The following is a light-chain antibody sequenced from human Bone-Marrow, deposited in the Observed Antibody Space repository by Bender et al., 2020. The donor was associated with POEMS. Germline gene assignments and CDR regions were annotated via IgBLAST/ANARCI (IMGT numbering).Light chain of an antibody. CDR3: QVWDTGTNQRV. J-gene: IGLJ2*01. CDR2: QDS. CDR1: NLGDKY. V-gene: IGLV3-1*01. Sequence: SYDLTQPPSVSVSPGQTASITCSGNNLGDKYVSWYQQKPGQSPVLVIYQDSKRPSGIPERFSGSNSGNTATLTISGTQAMDEADYYCQVWDTGTNQRVFGGGTKLTVL.